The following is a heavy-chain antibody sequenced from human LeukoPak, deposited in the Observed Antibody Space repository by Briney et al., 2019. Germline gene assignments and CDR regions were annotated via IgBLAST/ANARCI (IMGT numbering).Heavy chain of an antibody. CDR2: ITNSGDNT. CDR3: AKAPMEDSWYIHFDY. CDR1: GFTFSSXA. Sequence: XGSXXXXXXASGFTFSSXAXXXVRXAPGKGXXXXXAITNSGDNTYYADSVKGRFTISRDNSKNTLYLQINSLRAEDTAIYYCAKAPMEDSWYIHFDYWGQGTLVTVSS. D-gene: IGHD6-13*01. V-gene: IGHV3-23*01. J-gene: IGHJ4*02.